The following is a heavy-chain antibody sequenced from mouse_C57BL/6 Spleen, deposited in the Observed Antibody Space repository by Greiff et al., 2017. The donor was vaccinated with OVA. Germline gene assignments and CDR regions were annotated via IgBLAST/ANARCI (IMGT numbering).Heavy chain of an antibody. D-gene: IGHD3-2*02. V-gene: IGHV1-50*01. CDR2: IDPSDSYT. Sequence: QVQLQQPGAELVKPGASVKLSCKASGYTFTSYWLPWVKQRPGQGLEWIGEIDPSDSYTNYNQKFKGKATLTVDTSSSTAYMQLSSLTSEDSAVYYCARRLAGRFDYWGQGTTLTVSS. CDR1: GYTFTSYW. J-gene: IGHJ2*01. CDR3: ARRLAGRFDY.